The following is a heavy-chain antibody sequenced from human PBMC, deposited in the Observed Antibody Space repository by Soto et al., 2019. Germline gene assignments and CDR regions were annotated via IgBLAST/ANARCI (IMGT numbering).Heavy chain of an antibody. D-gene: IGHD1-26*01. CDR3: ARVDTSMGATCVSY. CDR1: GGSISSGGYY. V-gene: IGHV4-31*03. Sequence: QVQLQESGPGLVKPSQTLSLTCTVSGGSISSGGYYWSWIRQHPGKGLEWIGYIYYSGSTYYNPSLKSRVTISVDTSKNQFPLKLSSVTAADTAVYYCARVDTSMGATCVSYWGQGTLVTVSS. J-gene: IGHJ4*02. CDR2: IYYSGST.